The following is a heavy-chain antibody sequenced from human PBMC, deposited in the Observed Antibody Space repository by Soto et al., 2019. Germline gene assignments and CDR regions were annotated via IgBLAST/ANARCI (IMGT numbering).Heavy chain of an antibody. CDR1: GGSISSGGYY. CDR3: ARASLRYFDWLSPFDY. CDR2: IYYSGST. D-gene: IGHD3-9*01. Sequence: QVQLQESGPGLVKPSQTLSLTCTVSGGSISSGGYYWSWIRQHPGKGLEWIGYIYYSGSTYYNPSLKSRVTISVDTSKNQSSLKLSSVTAADTAVYYCARASLRYFDWLSPFDYWGQGTLVTVSS. J-gene: IGHJ4*02. V-gene: IGHV4-31*03.